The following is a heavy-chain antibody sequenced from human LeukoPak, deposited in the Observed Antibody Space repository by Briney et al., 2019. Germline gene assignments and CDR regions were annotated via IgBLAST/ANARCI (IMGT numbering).Heavy chain of an antibody. CDR1: GGSISSYY. J-gene: IGHJ6*02. CDR2: IYTSGST. CDR3: ARGLGSGWPPSYYYGMDV. Sequence: SETLSLTCTVSGGSISSYYWSWIRQPAGKGLEWIGRIYTSGSTNYNPSLKSRVTISLDTSKSHFSLKLSSVTAADTAVYFCARGLGSGWPPSYYYGMDVWGQGTTVTVSS. V-gene: IGHV4-4*07. D-gene: IGHD6-19*01.